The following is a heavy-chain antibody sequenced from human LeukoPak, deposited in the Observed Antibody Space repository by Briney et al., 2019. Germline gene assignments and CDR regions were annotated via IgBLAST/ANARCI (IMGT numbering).Heavy chain of an antibody. CDR2: IYYRGNT. J-gene: IGHJ5*02. Sequence: SETLSLTCAVSGGSISSTSHYWGWIRQPPEKGLEWIGSIYYRGNTYYNPSLKSRVTISVDTSKNQFSLKLSSVTAADTAVFYCARAGFKGDWFDPWGQGTLVTVSS. CDR3: ARAGFKGDWFDP. CDR1: GGSISSTSHY. V-gene: IGHV4-39*07. D-gene: IGHD3-10*01.